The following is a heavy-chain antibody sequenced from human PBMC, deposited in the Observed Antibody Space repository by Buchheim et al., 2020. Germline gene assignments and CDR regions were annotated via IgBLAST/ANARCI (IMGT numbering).Heavy chain of an antibody. D-gene: IGHD1-1*01. CDR2: FYPGDSDT. V-gene: IGHV5-51*01. CDR1: GYSFTNYW. CDR3: ARHRTYLESAFVDF. Sequence: EVQLVQSGAEVKKPGESLKISCKGSGYSFTNYWIGWVRQMPGKGLEWMGMFYPGDSDTRYSPSFQGQVSISADKSIRTAYPQWSSLKASDTAIYYCARHRTYLESAFVDFWGQGTL. J-gene: IGHJ4*02.